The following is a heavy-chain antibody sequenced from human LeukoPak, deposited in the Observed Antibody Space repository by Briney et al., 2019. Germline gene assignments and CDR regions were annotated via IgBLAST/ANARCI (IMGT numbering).Heavy chain of an antibody. D-gene: IGHD6-13*01. V-gene: IGHV3-21*01. CDR3: ARDRAAAGIFDY. CDR2: ISSSSSYI. CDR1: GFTFSSCS. Sequence: GGSLRLSCAASGFTFSSCSMNWVRQAPGKGLEWVSSISSSSSYIYYADSVKGRFTISRDNAKNSLYLQMNSLRAEDTAVYYCARDRAAAGIFDYWGQGTLVTVSS. J-gene: IGHJ4*02.